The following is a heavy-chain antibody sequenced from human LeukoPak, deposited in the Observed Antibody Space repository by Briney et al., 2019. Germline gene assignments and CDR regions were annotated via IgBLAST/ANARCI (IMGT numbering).Heavy chain of an antibody. J-gene: IGHJ6*02. D-gene: IGHD3-10*01. Sequence: SETLSLTCTVSGGSISSGGYYWSWIRQPPGKGPEWIGYIYYSGSTNYNPSLKSRVTISVDTSKNQFSLKLSSVTAADTAVYYCARGNYYGSGSYYNPYYYYGMDVWGQGTTVTVSS. CDR1: GGSISSGGYY. CDR2: IYYSGST. V-gene: IGHV4-61*08. CDR3: ARGNYYGSGSYYNPYYYYGMDV.